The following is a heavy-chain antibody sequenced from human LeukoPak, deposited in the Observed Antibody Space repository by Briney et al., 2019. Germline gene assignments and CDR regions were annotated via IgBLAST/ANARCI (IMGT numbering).Heavy chain of an antibody. D-gene: IGHD3-10*01. Sequence: SETLSLTCTVSGGSINSSYYYWGWIRQPPGKGLEWIGSIYYSGSTYYNPSLKSRVTISVDTSKNPFSLKLSSVTAADTAAYYCARRGGIIRGVASYYYMDVWGKGTTVTISS. J-gene: IGHJ6*03. CDR3: ARRGGIIRGVASYYYMDV. V-gene: IGHV4-39*01. CDR1: GGSINSSYYY. CDR2: IYYSGST.